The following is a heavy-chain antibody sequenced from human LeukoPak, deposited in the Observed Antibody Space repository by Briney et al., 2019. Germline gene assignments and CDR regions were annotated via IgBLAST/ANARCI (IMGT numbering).Heavy chain of an antibody. CDR1: GYTFTSYD. V-gene: IGHV1-8*01. CDR2: MNPNSGNT. J-gene: IGHJ4*02. D-gene: IGHD5-18*01. CDR3: ARDGGYSYGFDY. Sequence: ASVKVSCKASGYTFTSYDINWVRQATGQGLEWMGWMNPNSGNTGYAQKLQGRVTMTTDTSTSTAYMELRSLRSDDTAVYYCARDGGYSYGFDYWGQGTLVTVSS.